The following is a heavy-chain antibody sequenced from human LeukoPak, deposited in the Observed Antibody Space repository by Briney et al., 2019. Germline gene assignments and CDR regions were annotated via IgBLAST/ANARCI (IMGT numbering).Heavy chain of an antibody. CDR3: ARGSTSSARSHFDY. V-gene: IGHV3-53*01. CDR1: GFTVNTNY. CDR2: IYSGGST. Sequence: GGTLRLSCGASGFTVNTNYMNWVRQAPGKGLEWVSAIYSGGSTYYADSVKGRFTISRDNSKNTLYLQMNSLRAEDTAVYYCARGSTSSARSHFDYWGLGTLVTVSS. J-gene: IGHJ4*02. D-gene: IGHD2-2*01.